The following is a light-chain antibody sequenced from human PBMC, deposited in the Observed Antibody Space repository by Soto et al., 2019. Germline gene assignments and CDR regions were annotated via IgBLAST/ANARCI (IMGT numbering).Light chain of an antibody. CDR1: ASNIGANYD. CDR3: QSYDFTLGAFWV. CDR2: GTS. Sequence: QSVLTQPPSVSGAPGQRVTISCTGGASNIGANYDVHWYQQLPGTAPKLLIYGTSNRPSGVPDRFSGSKSGTSASLAIPGLQAGDGAYYFCQSYDFTLGAFWVFGGGTKVTVL. V-gene: IGLV1-40*01. J-gene: IGLJ3*02.